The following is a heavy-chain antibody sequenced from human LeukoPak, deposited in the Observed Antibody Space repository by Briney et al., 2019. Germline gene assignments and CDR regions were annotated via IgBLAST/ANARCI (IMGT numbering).Heavy chain of an antibody. CDR3: AKEHRGYSYGLSNFDY. J-gene: IGHJ4*02. CDR2: ISGSGGST. D-gene: IGHD5-18*01. Sequence: PPGGSLRLSCAASGFTFSSYAMSWVRQAPGKGLEWVSAISGSGGSTYYADSVKGRFTISRDNSKNTLYLQMNSLRAEDTAVYYCAKEHRGYSYGLSNFDYWGQGTLVTVSS. V-gene: IGHV3-23*01. CDR1: GFTFSSYA.